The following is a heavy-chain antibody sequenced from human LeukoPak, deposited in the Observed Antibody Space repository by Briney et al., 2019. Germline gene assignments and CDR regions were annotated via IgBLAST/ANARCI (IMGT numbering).Heavy chain of an antibody. J-gene: IGHJ5*02. Sequence: GRSLRLSCAASGFTFSSYTIHWVRQAPGKGLEWVTIISYDGSNKYYADSVKGRFTISRDNPKNTVYLQWNSLKASDTAIYYCARAVRGSGSPNWFDPWGQGTRVTVSS. CDR2: ISYDGSNK. CDR3: ARAVRGSGSPNWFDP. CDR1: GFTFSSYT. D-gene: IGHD3-10*01. V-gene: IGHV3-30-3*01.